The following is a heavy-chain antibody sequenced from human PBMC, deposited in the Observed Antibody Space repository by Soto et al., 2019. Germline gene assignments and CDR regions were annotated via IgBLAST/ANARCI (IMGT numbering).Heavy chain of an antibody. CDR2: IIPIFGTA. Sequence: ASVKVSCKASGGTFSSYAISWVRQAPGQGLEWMGGIIPIFGTANYAQKFQGRVTITADESTSTAYMELSSLRSEDTAVFYCARGMVRGVIIGYYYYGIDVWGQGTTVTVSS. CDR3: ARGMVRGVIIGYYYYGIDV. J-gene: IGHJ6*02. V-gene: IGHV1-69*13. CDR1: GGTFSSYA. D-gene: IGHD3-10*01.